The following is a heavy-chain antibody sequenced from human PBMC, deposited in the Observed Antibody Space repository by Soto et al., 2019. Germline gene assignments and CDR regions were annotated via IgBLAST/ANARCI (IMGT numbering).Heavy chain of an antibody. Sequence: GESLKISCAASGFTFSSYAMHWVRQAPGKGLEWVAVISYDGSNKYYADSVKGRFTISRDNSKNTLYLQMNSLRAEDTAVYYCAREYYYDSSGYYYYYFDYWGQGTLVTVSS. D-gene: IGHD3-22*01. CDR3: AREYYYDSSGYYYYYFDY. CDR1: GFTFSSYA. V-gene: IGHV3-30*04. J-gene: IGHJ4*02. CDR2: ISYDGSNK.